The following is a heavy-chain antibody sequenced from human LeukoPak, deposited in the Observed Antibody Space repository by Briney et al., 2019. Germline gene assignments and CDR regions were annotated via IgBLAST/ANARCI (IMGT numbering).Heavy chain of an antibody. Sequence: PSETLSFTCTVSGGSISNYYWSWIRESPGMGLVWIGYIYYSGSTNYNPSLQSRVTISVDTSKNQISLNLSSVTAADTAVYYCARHTRSWFGPWGQGTLVTVSS. J-gene: IGHJ5*02. CDR1: GGSISNYY. V-gene: IGHV4-59*08. CDR2: IYYSGST. CDR3: ARHTRSWFGP.